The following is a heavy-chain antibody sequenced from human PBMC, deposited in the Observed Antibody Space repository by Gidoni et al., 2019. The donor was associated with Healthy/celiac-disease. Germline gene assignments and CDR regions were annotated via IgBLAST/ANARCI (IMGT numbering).Heavy chain of an antibody. J-gene: IGHJ4*02. CDR1: GFTCDDYA. D-gene: IGHD1-26*01. V-gene: IGHV3-43*02. CDR3: AKEIVGAKGGDY. Sequence: EVQLVESGGGVVQPGGSLRLSCAASGFTCDDYAMHWVRQAPGKGLEWVSLLSGDGGSTYYADSVKGRFTISRDNSRNSLYLQMNSLRTEDTALYYCAKEIVGAKGGDYWGQGTLVTVSS. CDR2: LSGDGGST.